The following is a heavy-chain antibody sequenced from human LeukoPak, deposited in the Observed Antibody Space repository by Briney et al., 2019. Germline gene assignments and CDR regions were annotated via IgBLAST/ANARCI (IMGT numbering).Heavy chain of an antibody. V-gene: IGHV3-30-3*01. CDR2: ISYDGSNK. CDR1: GFTFSSYA. CDR3: ARDKEPMHSSGADTNFDY. D-gene: IGHD3-3*01. Sequence: PGGSLRLSCAASGFTFSSYAMHWVRQAPGKGLEWVAVISYDGSNKYYGDSVKGRFTISRDNSKNTLYLQMNSLRAEDTAVYYCARDKEPMHSSGADTNFDYWGQGTLVTVSS. J-gene: IGHJ4*02.